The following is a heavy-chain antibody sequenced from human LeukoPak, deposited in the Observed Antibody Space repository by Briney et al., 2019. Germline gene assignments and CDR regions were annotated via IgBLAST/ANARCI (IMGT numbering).Heavy chain of an antibody. CDR1: EFSFSRYW. CDR2: INRDGSKI. Sequence: GGSLTLSCAASEFSFSRYWMSWARQAPGKGLEWVANINRDGSKIYYVDSVRGRFTISRDNTRNSLYLQMDSLRGEDTAVYFCGRKGFEVVVDYWGQGTLVTVSS. J-gene: IGHJ4*02. D-gene: IGHD3-22*01. V-gene: IGHV3-7*01. CDR3: GRKGFEVVVDY.